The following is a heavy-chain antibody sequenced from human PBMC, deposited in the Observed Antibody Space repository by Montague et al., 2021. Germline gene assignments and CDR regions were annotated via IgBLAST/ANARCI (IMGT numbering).Heavy chain of an antibody. CDR2: IYYSGST. CDR1: GGSISSTSYY. J-gene: IGHJ3*02. Sequence: SETLSLTCTVSGGSISSTSYYWGWIRQPPGTGLEWIGSIYYSGSTYYNPSLKSRVTISADTSKNQFSLRLRSVTAADTAVYYCARRMGFVVVTEHDAFDIWGQGTMVTGSS. D-gene: IGHD2-21*02. CDR3: ARRMGFVVVTEHDAFDI. V-gene: IGHV4-39*01.